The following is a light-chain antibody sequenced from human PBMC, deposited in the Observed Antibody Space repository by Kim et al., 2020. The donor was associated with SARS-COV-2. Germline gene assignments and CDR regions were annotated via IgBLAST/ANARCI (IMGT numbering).Light chain of an antibody. CDR2: TND. J-gene: IGLJ2*01. CDR3: AAWDDTLSGYLA. Sequence: RVDISCSGSASNSGGNDVCWYQHLPGAAPKLLIYTNDERPSGVPDRFSGSKSGTSASLAISDLRSEDEAIYYWAAWDDTLSGYLAFGGGTQLSVL. V-gene: IGLV1-47*01. CDR1: ASNSGGND.